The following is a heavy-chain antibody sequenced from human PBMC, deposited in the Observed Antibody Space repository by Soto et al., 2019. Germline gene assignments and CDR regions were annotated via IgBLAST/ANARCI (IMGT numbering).Heavy chain of an antibody. V-gene: IGHV5-10-1*01. CDR3: ARHKGRYSSSPEINNWFDP. D-gene: IGHD6-6*01. J-gene: IGHJ5*02. CDR2: IDPSDSYT. Sequence: PGESLKISCKGSGYSFTSYWISWVRQMPGKGLEWMRRIDPSDSYTNYSPSFQGHVTISADKSISTAYLQWSSLKASDTAMYYCARHKGRYSSSPEINNWFDPWGQGTLVTVSS. CDR1: GYSFTSYW.